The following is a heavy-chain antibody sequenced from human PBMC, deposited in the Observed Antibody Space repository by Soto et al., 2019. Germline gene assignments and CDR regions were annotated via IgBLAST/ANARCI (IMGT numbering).Heavy chain of an antibody. CDR2: ISGSGGST. CDR3: AKEGGIGYDFWSGYGMAGRRGAFDI. CDR1: GFTFSSYA. J-gene: IGHJ3*02. Sequence: GGSLRLSCAASGFTFSSYAMSWVRQAPGKGLEWVSAISGSGGSTYYADSVKGRFTLSRDNSKNPLYLQMNGLRAEDTAVYYCAKEGGIGYDFWSGYGMAGRRGAFDIWGQGTMVTVSS. V-gene: IGHV3-23*01. D-gene: IGHD3-3*01.